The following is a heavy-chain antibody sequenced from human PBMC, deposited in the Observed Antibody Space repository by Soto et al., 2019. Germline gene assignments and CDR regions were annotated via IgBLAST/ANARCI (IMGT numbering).Heavy chain of an antibody. V-gene: IGHV3-7*01. CDR3: AGDAEMRTIFGVVIRTWFDP. D-gene: IGHD3-3*01. CDR2: IKQDGSEK. J-gene: IGHJ5*02. Sequence: GGSLRLSCAASGFTFSSYWMSWVRQAPGKGLEWVANIKQDGSEKNYVDSVKGRFTISRDNAKNSLYLQMNSLRAEDTAVYYWAGDAEMRTIFGVVIRTWFDPWGQGTLVTVSS. CDR1: GFTFSSYW.